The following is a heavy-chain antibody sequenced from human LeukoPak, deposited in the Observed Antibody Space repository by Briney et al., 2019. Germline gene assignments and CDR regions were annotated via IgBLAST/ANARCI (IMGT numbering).Heavy chain of an antibody. CDR1: GFTFSTYS. D-gene: IGHD3-22*01. J-gene: IGHJ4*02. Sequence: GGSLRLSCAASGFTFSTYSMNWVRQAPGKGLEWVSYISSSSSTIYYADSVKGRFIISRDNSKNTLYLHMSSLRADDTAIYYCAREAYYDCSGSLDYWGQGTLVTVSS. CDR2: ISSSSSTI. CDR3: AREAYYDCSGSLDY. V-gene: IGHV3-48*01.